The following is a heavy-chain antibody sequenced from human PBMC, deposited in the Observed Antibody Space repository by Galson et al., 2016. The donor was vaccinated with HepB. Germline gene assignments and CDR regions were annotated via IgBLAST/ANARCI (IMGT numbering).Heavy chain of an antibody. J-gene: IGHJ4*02. V-gene: IGHV4-59*08. D-gene: IGHD6-13*01. Sequence: ETLSLTCTVSGGSISSHFCSWIRQPPGKGLEWIGHIYDSGSTNYNPSLQSRVTISVDTSKNQFSLKLSSVTAADTAAYYCARAQVGEIAAAGTWFDYWGQGTLVTVSS. CDR1: GGSISSHF. CDR2: IYDSGST. CDR3: ARAQVGEIAAAGTWFDY.